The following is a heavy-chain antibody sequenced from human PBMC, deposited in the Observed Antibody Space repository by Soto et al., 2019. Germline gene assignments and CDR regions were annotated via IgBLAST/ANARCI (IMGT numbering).Heavy chain of an antibody. CDR3: ARDEGGYDILTGYYKARYFDQ. CDR1: GYTFGHFY. D-gene: IGHD3-9*01. J-gene: IGHJ4*02. V-gene: IGHV1-18*01. Sequence: ASGKVSCKASGYTFGHFYITWVRQAPGQGLEWMGAISPHNRNTNYAEKFRGRVTMTTDTSTTTAYMELRSRRSDDTAVYYCARDEGGYDILTGYYKARYFDQWGQGALVTVSS. CDR2: ISPHNRNT.